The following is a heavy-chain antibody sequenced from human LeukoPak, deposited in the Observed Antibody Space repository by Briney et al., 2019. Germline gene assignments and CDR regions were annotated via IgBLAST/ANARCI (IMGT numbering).Heavy chain of an antibody. V-gene: IGHV3-74*01. D-gene: IGHD3-22*01. CDR2: INSDGSST. J-gene: IGHJ4*02. CDR3: AMHYASSGFYYYLDY. CDR1: GFTFSSYW. Sequence: GGSLRLSCAASGFTFSSYWMHWVRQAPGKGLVWVSRINSDGSSTSYADPVKGRFTMSRDNSKNTLYLQINSLRAEDTAVYYCAMHYASSGFYYYLDYWGQGTLVTVSS.